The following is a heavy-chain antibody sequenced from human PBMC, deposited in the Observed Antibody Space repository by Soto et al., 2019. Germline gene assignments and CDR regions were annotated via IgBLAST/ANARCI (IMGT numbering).Heavy chain of an antibody. CDR2: ISAYNGNT. D-gene: IGHD6-6*01. Sequence: ASVKVSCKASGYTFTSYGISWVRQAPGQGLERMGCISAYNGNTNSAQKLQGRVTMTTDPSTSTAYMELRSLRSDDTAVYYCARDSYSSSSHYYYYGMDVWGQVTTVTVSS. V-gene: IGHV1-18*04. CDR1: GYTFTSYG. J-gene: IGHJ6*02. CDR3: ARDSYSSSSHYYYYGMDV.